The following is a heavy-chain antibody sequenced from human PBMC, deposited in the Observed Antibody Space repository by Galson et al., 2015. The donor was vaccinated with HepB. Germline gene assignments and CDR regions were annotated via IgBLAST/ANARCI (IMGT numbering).Heavy chain of an antibody. CDR3: APTYCNGDCYYVGRWVWFDP. CDR2: IIPTYSRL. D-gene: IGHD2-21*02. CDR1: GGTLINHG. V-gene: IGHV1-69*06. Sequence: SVKVSCKASGGTLINHGITWVRQAPGQGLEWMGVIIPTYSRLSYAQNLQGRITITADKSTDIAYMELSSLRSEDTAVYYCAPTYCNGDCYYVGRWVWFDPWGQGTPVIVSS. J-gene: IGHJ5*02.